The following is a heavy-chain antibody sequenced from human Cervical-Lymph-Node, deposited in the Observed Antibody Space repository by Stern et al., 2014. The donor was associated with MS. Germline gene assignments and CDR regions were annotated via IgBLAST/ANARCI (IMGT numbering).Heavy chain of an antibody. CDR3: ARDDKRSVVGHYYYGMDV. J-gene: IGHJ6*02. V-gene: IGHV1-69*01. CDR2: IIPVFGSA. D-gene: IGHD6-19*01. Sequence: VQLVQSGAEVKKPGSSVRVSCKASGGTFSGYAISWVRQAPGRGLEWMGGIIPVFGSARYSQRFQGRLTITADASTSTAYMELSSLRSEDMAVYYCARDDKRSVVGHYYYGMDVWGQGTTVTVSS. CDR1: GGTFSGYA.